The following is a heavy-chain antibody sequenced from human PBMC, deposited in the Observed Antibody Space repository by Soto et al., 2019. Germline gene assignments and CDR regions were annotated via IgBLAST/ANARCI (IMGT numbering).Heavy chain of an antibody. D-gene: IGHD3-22*01. Sequence: GSLRLSCAASGFTFSSYAMHWVRQAPGKGLEWVAVISYDGSNKYYADSVKGRFTISRDNSKNTLYLQMNSLRAEDTAVYYCARNFGSSGSLGYFDYCGQGTLVTVSS. V-gene: IGHV3-30-3*01. J-gene: IGHJ4*02. CDR3: ARNFGSSGSLGYFDY. CDR1: GFTFSSYA. CDR2: ISYDGSNK.